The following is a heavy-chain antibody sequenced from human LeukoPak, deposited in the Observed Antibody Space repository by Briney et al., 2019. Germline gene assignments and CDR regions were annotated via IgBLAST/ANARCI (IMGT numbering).Heavy chain of an antibody. CDR1: GGTFSSYA. CDR2: IIPIFGTA. D-gene: IGHD1-1*01. CDR3: ARSGSRYSYYYYYMDV. V-gene: IGHV1-69*13. Sequence: SVKVSCKASGGTFSSYAISWVRQAPGQGLEWMGGIIPIFGTANYAQKFQGRVTITADESTSTAYMELSSLRSEDTAVYCCARSGSRYSYYYYYMDVWGKGTTVTVSS. J-gene: IGHJ6*03.